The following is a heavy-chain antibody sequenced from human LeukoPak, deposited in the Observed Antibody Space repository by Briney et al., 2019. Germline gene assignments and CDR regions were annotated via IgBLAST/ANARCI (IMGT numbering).Heavy chain of an antibody. CDR2: ISYDGSNK. V-gene: IGHV3-30*03. Sequence: GGSLRLSSAASGFTFSSYGMHWVRQAPGKGLEWVAVISYDGSNKYYADSVKGRFTISRGNSKNTLYLQMNSLRAEDTAVYYCARDLNYGSGTYYMDVWGKGTTVTVSS. J-gene: IGHJ6*03. D-gene: IGHD3-10*01. CDR3: ARDLNYGSGTYYMDV. CDR1: GFTFSSYG.